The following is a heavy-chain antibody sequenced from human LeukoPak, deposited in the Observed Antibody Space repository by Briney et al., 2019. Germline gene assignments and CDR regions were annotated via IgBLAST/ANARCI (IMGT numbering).Heavy chain of an antibody. CDR3: AAEFDY. J-gene: IGHJ4*02. CDR1: GFSFSVYS. Sequence: GGSLRLSCAASGFSFSVYSMNWVRQAPGKGLEWVAVISYDGSNKYYADSVKGRFTISRDNSKNTLYLQMNSLRAEDTAVYYCAAEFDYWGQGTLVTVSS. V-gene: IGHV3-30-3*01. CDR2: ISYDGSNK.